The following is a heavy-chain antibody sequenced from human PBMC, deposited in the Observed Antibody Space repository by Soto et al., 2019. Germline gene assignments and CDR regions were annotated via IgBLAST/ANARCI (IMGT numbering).Heavy chain of an antibody. CDR2: INHSGST. D-gene: IGHD6-6*01. V-gene: IGHV4-34*01. CDR3: ARDRIAARSKRDYYMDV. CDR1: GGSFSGYY. Sequence: SETLSLTCAVYGGSFSGYYWSWIRQPPGKGLEWIGEINHSGSTNYNPSLKSRVTISVDTSKNQFSLKLSSVTAADTAVYYCARDRIAARSKRDYYMDVWGKGTTVTVSS. J-gene: IGHJ6*03.